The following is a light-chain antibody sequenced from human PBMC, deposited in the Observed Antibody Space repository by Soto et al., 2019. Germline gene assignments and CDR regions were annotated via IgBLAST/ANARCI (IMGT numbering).Light chain of an antibody. CDR1: QSVLYSSNNKNY. CDR2: WAS. J-gene: IGKJ2*02. Sequence: DIVMTQSPDSLPVSLGERATINCKSSQSVLYSSNNKNYLAWYQQKPGQPPKLLIYWASIRASGVPDRFSGSGSGTDFTLTISSLQAEDVAVYYCQHYYTTPRTFGQGTRLE. V-gene: IGKV4-1*01. CDR3: QHYYTTPRT.